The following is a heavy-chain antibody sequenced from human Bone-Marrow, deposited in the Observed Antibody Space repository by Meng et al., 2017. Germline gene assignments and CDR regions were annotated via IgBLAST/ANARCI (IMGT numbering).Heavy chain of an antibody. CDR3: ARLAYDSSGYWFDY. V-gene: IGHV4-34*01. CDR1: GGSFSGYY. Sequence: VQLPQWGGRLLKPSETLSLTCAVYGGSFSGYYWSWIRQPPGKGLEWIGEINHSGSTNYNPSLKSRVTISVDTSKNQFSLKLSSVTAADTAVYYCARLAYDSSGYWFDYWGQGTLVTVSS. J-gene: IGHJ4*02. D-gene: IGHD3-22*01. CDR2: INHSGST.